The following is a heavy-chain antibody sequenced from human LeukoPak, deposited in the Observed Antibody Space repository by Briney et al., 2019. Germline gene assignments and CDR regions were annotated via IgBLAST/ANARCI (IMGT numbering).Heavy chain of an antibody. CDR1: GYTITSYD. Sequence: ASVKVSCKASGYTITSYDINWVRQATGQGLEWMGWMNPNSGNTGYAQKFQGRVTMTRNTSISTAYMELSSLGSEDTAVYYCARGAPGSYCSGGSCPYFDYWGQGTLVAVSS. V-gene: IGHV1-8*01. D-gene: IGHD2-15*01. CDR3: ARGAPGSYCSGGSCPYFDY. CDR2: MNPNSGNT. J-gene: IGHJ4*02.